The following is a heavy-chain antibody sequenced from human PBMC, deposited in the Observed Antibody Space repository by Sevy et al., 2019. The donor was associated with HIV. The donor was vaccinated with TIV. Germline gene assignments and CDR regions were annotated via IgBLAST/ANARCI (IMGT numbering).Heavy chain of an antibody. J-gene: IGHJ6*02. CDR1: GFTLSSYA. CDR3: AKGITLVQGVPCMDV. V-gene: IGHV3-30*02. CDR2: IHYEGSNK. Sequence: GGSLRLSCAASGFTLSSYAMHWARQAPGKGLEWLAFIHYEGSNKYYADSVKGRFTISRDNSKNTLYLQMNSLRAEDTAVYYCAKGITLVQGVPCMDVWGQGSTVTVSS. D-gene: IGHD3-10*01.